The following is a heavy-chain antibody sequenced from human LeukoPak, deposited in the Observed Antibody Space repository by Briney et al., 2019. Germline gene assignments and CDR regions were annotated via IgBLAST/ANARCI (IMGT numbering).Heavy chain of an antibody. J-gene: IGHJ4*02. V-gene: IGHV4-4*09. CDR3: ARHSRHYYDSSGYPYYFDY. D-gene: IGHD3-22*01. CDR1: GGSISSYY. Sequence: SETLSLTCTVSGGSISSYYWSWIRQPPGKGLEWIGYIYTSGSTNYNPSLKSRVTISVDTSKNQFSLKLSSVTAAGTAVYYCARHSRHYYDSSGYPYYFDYWGQGTLVTVSS. CDR2: IYTSGST.